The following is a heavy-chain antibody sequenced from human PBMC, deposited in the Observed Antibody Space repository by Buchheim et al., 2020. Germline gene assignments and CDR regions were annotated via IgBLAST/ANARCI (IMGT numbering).Heavy chain of an antibody. V-gene: IGHV4-59*08. Sequence: QVQLQESGPGLVKPSETLSLTCTVSGGSISSYYWSWIRQPPGKGLEWIGYIYYSGSTNYNPSLKSRVTISVDTSKNQFSLKLSSVTAADTAVYYCARTGVQRWGVYYYYYGMDVWGQGTT. CDR1: GGSISSYY. D-gene: IGHD6-19*01. J-gene: IGHJ6*02. CDR2: IYYSGST. CDR3: ARTGVQRWGVYYYYYGMDV.